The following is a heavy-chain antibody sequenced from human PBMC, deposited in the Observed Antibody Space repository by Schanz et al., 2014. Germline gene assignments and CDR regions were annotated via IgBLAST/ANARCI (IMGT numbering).Heavy chain of an antibody. CDR1: GFSFSGFA. Sequence: VQLEESGGGVVQPGGSLRLSCVASGFSFSGFAVHWVRQAPGKGLEWVSYIRSDNNYIYYADSVKGRFTISRDNAKNSLFLQMNSLTAEDTAVYYCVREDMVRGIRAFDIWGQGTMVTVSS. V-gene: IGHV3-21*02. CDR3: VREDMVRGIRAFDI. D-gene: IGHD3-10*01. CDR2: IRSDNNYI. J-gene: IGHJ3*02.